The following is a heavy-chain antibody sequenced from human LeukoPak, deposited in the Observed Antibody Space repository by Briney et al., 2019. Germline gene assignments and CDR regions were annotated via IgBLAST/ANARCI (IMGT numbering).Heavy chain of an antibody. D-gene: IGHD3-10*01. CDR1: GGSFSGYY. CDR2: INHSGST. Sequence: SETLSLSCAVYGGSFSGYYWSWIRQPPGKGLEWIGEINHSGSTNYNPSLKSRVTISVDTSKNQFSLKLSSVTAADTAVYYCARGRLFGRFGELYPYWGQGTLVTVSS. V-gene: IGHV4-34*01. J-gene: IGHJ4*02. CDR3: ARGRLFGRFGELYPY.